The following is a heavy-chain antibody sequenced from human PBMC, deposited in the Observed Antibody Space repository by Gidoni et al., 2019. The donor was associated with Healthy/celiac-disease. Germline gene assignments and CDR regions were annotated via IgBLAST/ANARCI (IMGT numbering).Heavy chain of an antibody. CDR1: GGPISSYY. J-gene: IGHJ5*02. Sequence: QVQLQESGPGLVKPSETLSLTCTVSGGPISSYYWSWIRQPPGKGLEWIGYIYYSGSTNYNPSLKSRVTISVDTSKNQFSLKLSSVTAADTAVYYCARTHSTPNWFDPWGQGTLVTVSS. D-gene: IGHD4-4*01. CDR3: ARTHSTPNWFDP. V-gene: IGHV4-59*01. CDR2: IYYSGST.